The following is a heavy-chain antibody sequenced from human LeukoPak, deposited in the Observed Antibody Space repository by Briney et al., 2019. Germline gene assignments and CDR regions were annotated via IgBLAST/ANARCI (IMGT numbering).Heavy chain of an antibody. D-gene: IGHD5-12*01. V-gene: IGHV1-18*01. CDR1: GYTFKNYG. J-gene: IGHJ3*02. CDR2: ISAYNGNT. CDR3: ARISLSGFWSTLNAFDI. Sequence: ASVKVSCKASGYTFKNYGISWVRQAPGQGLEWMGWISAYNGNTNYAQKFQGRVTMTTDTSTDTAYVEVRSLRSEDTALYYCARISLSGFWSTLNAFDIWGQGTMVIVSP.